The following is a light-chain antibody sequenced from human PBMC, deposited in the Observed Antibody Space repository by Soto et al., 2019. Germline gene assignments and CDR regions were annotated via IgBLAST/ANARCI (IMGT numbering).Light chain of an antibody. CDR3: QQYGNSPPT. J-gene: IGKJ1*01. CDR1: QSVSSSC. V-gene: IGKV3-20*01. Sequence: EIVLTQSPGTLSLSPGDRATLSCRASQSVSSSCLAWYQQKPGRAPRLLIYGASNRATGIPDRFSGSGSGTDFTLTISSLEPEDFAVYHCQQYGNSPPTFGQGTKVEIK. CDR2: GAS.